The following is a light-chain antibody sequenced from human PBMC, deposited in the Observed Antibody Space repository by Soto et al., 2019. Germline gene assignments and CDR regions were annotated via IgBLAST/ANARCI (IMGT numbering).Light chain of an antibody. CDR3: AAWDDSLNGYV. J-gene: IGLJ1*01. Sequence: QSVLTQPPSASGTPGHRVTSSCSGRSSNIGSNTVNWYQQLPGTAPKLLIYSNNQRPSGVPDRFSGSKSGTSASLAISGLQSEDEADYYCAAWDDSLNGYVFGTGNKVTVL. CDR1: SSNIGSNT. V-gene: IGLV1-44*01. CDR2: SNN.